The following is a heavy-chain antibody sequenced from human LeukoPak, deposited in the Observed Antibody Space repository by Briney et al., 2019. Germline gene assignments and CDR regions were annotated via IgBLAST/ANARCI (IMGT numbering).Heavy chain of an antibody. D-gene: IGHD2-15*01. CDR3: ARTPPLYCSGGSCYSGTYFDY. CDR2: ISSSGSTI. V-gene: IGHV3-11*01. CDR1: GFTFSDYY. Sequence: GGSLRLSCVASGFTFSDYYMSWIRQAPGKGLEWVSYISSSGSTIYYADSVKGRFTISRDNAKNSLYLQMNSLRAEDTAVYYCARTPPLYCSGGSCYSGTYFDYWGQGTLVTVSS. J-gene: IGHJ4*02.